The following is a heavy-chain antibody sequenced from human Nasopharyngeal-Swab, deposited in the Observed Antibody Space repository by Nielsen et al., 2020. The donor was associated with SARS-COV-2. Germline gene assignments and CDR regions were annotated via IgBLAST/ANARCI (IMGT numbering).Heavy chain of an antibody. Sequence: ASVKVSCKASGYTFTSYDINWVRQATGQGLEWMGWMNPNSGNTGYARKFQGRVTITRDMSTSTAYMELSSLRSEDTAVYYCAAADLSTMVRGVASYYYYYGMDVWGQGTTVTVSS. CDR2: MNPNSGNT. CDR3: AAADLSTMVRGVASYYYYYGMDV. V-gene: IGHV1-8*03. D-gene: IGHD3-10*01. CDR1: GYTFTSYD. J-gene: IGHJ6*02.